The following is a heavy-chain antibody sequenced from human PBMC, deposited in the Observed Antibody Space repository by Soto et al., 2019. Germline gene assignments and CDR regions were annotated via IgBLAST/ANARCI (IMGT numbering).Heavy chain of an antibody. CDR2: MDYSGRA. J-gene: IGHJ4*02. Sequence: QLTLQESGPGLVKPSETLSLSCNVLGGSMSSSTYFWTWIRQPPGKGLEWIRGMDYSGRAYYNPFLKSGVTISVDTSKNPFSLKLSSVSAADTAVYYCAGHKRIATVGVVPNGGIFDYWGQGTLVTVSS. CDR3: AGHKRIATVGVVPNGGIFDY. CDR1: GGSMSSSTYF. D-gene: IGHD3-3*01. V-gene: IGHV4-39*01.